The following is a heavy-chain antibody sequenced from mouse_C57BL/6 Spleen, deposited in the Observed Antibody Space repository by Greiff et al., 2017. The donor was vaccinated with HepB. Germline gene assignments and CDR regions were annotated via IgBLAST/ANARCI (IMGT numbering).Heavy chain of an antibody. Sequence: VMLVESGAELARPGASVKMSCKASGYTFTSYTMHWVKQRPGQGLEWIGYINPSSGYTKYNQKFKDKATLTADKSSSTAYMQLSSLTSEDSAVYYCARGGTYFDYWGQGTTLTVSS. J-gene: IGHJ2*01. CDR2: INPSSGYT. CDR1: GYTFTSYT. D-gene: IGHD4-1*01. CDR3: ARGGTYFDY. V-gene: IGHV1-4*01.